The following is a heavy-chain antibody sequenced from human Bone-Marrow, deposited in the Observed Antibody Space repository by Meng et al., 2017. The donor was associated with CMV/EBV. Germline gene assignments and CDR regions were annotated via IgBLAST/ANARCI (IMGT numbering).Heavy chain of an antibody. Sequence: GESLKISCAASGFTVSSNYMSWVRQAPGKGLEWVSAISGSGGSTYYADSVKGRFTISRDNSKNTLYLQMNSLRAEDTAVYYCAKDSTEYSSSNFDYWGQGTLVNGAS. CDR1: GFTVSSNY. CDR2: ISGSGGST. V-gene: IGHV3-23*01. CDR3: AKDSTEYSSSNFDY. J-gene: IGHJ4*02. D-gene: IGHD6-6*01.